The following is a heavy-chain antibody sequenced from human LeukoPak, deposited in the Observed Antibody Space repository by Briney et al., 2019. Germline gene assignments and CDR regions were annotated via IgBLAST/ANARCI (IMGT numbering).Heavy chain of an antibody. CDR3: ARRQGCSSTSCPPDY. J-gene: IGHJ4*02. V-gene: IGHV5-51*01. CDR1: GYTFTHYW. D-gene: IGHD2-2*01. Sequence: GESLKISCKGSGYTFTHYWIGWVRQMPGKGLEWMGIIYPGDSDTRYSPSFQGQVTISADRSITTAYLQWSSLKASDTAMYYCARRQGCSSTSCPPDYWGQGTLVTVSP. CDR2: IYPGDSDT.